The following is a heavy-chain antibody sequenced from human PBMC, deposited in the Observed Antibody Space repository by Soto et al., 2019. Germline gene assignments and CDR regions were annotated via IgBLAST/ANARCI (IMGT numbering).Heavy chain of an antibody. CDR1: GGAISSYC. V-gene: IGHV4-59*01. Sequence: VTLSLTYTVSGGAISSYCGSWLRQPPGKGLEWFASMNCSGSTNYNPAIKSRVTISVDTSKNQFSLKLSSVTAADTAGYYCAIQFLYCTNGVCGGMDVGGKG. D-gene: IGHD2-8*01. J-gene: IGHJ6*04. CDR3: AIQFLYCTNGVCGGMDV. CDR2: MNCSGST.